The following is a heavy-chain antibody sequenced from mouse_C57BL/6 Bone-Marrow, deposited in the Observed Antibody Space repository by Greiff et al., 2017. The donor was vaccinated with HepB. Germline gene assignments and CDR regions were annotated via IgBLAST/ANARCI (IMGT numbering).Heavy chain of an antibody. D-gene: IGHD2-4*01. Sequence: EVQLQESGGGLVQPKGSLKLSCAASGFSFNTYAMNWVRQAPGKGLEWVARIRSKSNNYATYYADSVKDRFTISRDDSESMLYLQMNNLKTEDTAMYYCVGDYHWYFDVWGTGTTVTVSS. CDR2: IRSKSNNYAT. J-gene: IGHJ1*03. V-gene: IGHV10-1*01. CDR1: GFSFNTYA. CDR3: VGDYHWYFDV.